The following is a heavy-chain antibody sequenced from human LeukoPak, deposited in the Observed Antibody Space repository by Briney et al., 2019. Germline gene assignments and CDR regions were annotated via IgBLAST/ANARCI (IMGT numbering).Heavy chain of an antibody. J-gene: IGHJ4*02. CDR2: INHSGST. CDR3: ARRGVTAMVF. V-gene: IGHV4-34*01. Sequence: SETLSLTCAVYGGSFSGYYWSWIRQPPGKGLEWIGEINHSGSTNYNPSLKSRVTISVDTSKNQFSLKLSSVTAADTAVYYCARRGVTAMVFWGQGTLVAVSS. D-gene: IGHD5-18*01. CDR1: GGSFSGYY.